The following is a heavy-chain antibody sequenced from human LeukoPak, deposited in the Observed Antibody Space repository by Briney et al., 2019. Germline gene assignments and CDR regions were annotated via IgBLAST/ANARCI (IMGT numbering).Heavy chain of an antibody. V-gene: IGHV3-7*01. D-gene: IGHD3-10*01. CDR2: IKQDGSEK. Sequence: GGSLRLSCAASGFTFSSYWMIWVRQTPGKGLEWVANIKQDGSEKYYLDSVKGRFTVSRDNAKNSLYLQMNSLRAEDTAVYYCARDLGVVRGVFTLDYWGQGTLVTVSS. CDR1: GFTFSSYW. CDR3: ARDLGVVRGVFTLDY. J-gene: IGHJ4*02.